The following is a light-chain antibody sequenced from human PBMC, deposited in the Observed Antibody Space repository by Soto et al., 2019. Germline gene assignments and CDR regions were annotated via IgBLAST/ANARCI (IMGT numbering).Light chain of an antibody. V-gene: IGLV2-14*03. Sequence: QSALTQPASLSGFPGQSITITFTGTSSDIGGYNYVSWYQQHPGKAPKLVICDVSDRPSGVSNRFSGSKSGNTASLTISGLQAEDEADYYCSSYTSSSTPYVFGTGTKLTVL. CDR2: DVS. CDR3: SSYTSSSTPYV. CDR1: SSDIGGYNY. J-gene: IGLJ1*01.